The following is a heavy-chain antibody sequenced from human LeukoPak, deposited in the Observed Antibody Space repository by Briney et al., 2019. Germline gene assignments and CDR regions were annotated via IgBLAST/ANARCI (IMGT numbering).Heavy chain of an antibody. V-gene: IGHV3-23*01. CDR2: ISGSGGST. Sequence: GGSLRLSCAASGFTFSSYAMSWFRQAPGKGLEWVSAISGSGGSTYYADSVKGRFTISRDNSKNTLYLQMNSLRAEDTAVYYCASSLVRGVIITGYWGQGTLVTFSS. CDR1: GFTFSSYA. D-gene: IGHD3-10*01. J-gene: IGHJ4*02. CDR3: ASSLVRGVIITGY.